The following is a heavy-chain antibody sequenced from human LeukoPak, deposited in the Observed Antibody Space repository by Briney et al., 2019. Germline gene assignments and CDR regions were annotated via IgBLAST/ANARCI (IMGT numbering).Heavy chain of an antibody. CDR1: GFTFSSYW. CDR3: ASSLVATVSGFADY. V-gene: IGHV3-7*01. J-gene: IGHJ4*02. Sequence: PGGSLRLSCAASGFTFSSYWMSWVRQAPGKGLEWVANIKQDGSEKYYVDSVKGRFTISRDNAKNSLYLQMNSLRAEDTAVYYCASSLVATVSGFADYWGQGTLVTVSS. CDR2: IKQDGSEK. D-gene: IGHD5-12*01.